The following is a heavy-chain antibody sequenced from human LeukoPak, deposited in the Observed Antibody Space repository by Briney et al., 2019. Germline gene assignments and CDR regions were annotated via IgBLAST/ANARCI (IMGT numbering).Heavy chain of an antibody. CDR3: ARAGYCSSTSCGGLDY. V-gene: IGHV3-33*01. J-gene: IGHJ4*02. D-gene: IGHD2-2*01. Sequence: GGSLRLSCAASGFTFSSYGMHWVRQAPGKGLEWVPVIWYDGSNKYYADSVKGRFTISRDNSKNTLYLQMNSLRAEDTAVYYCARAGYCSSTSCGGLDYWGQGTLVTVSS. CDR2: IWYDGSNK. CDR1: GFTFSSYG.